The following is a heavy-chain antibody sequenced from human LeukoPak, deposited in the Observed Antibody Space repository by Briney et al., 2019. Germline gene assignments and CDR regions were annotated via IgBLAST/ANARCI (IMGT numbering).Heavy chain of an antibody. Sequence: PGGSLRLSCTASGLTFSTSGFNWVRQAPGKGLEWVASIGPTGSDRYHADSIKGRFTISRDNANNFLYLQMNSPRAEDTAVYYCATETNGRHYDYWGQGTLLTVSS. CDR3: ATETNGRHYDY. CDR1: GLTFSTSG. V-gene: IGHV3-21*06. CDR2: IGPTGSDR. J-gene: IGHJ4*02. D-gene: IGHD1-14*01.